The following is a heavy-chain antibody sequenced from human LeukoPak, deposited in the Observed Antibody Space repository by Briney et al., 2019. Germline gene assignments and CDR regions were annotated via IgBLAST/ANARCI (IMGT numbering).Heavy chain of an antibody. D-gene: IGHD3-22*01. CDR2: ISAYNGDT. CDR1: GYILTTYG. J-gene: IGHJ4*02. Sequence: ASVKVSCEASGYILTTYGISWVRQAPGQGLEWMGWISAYNGDTDFAQHLQGRVSMTIDASTNTAYMELRSLRSDDTAVYYCARARLGYYYDSSGYRHWGQGTLVTVSS. CDR3: ARARLGYYYDSSGYRH. V-gene: IGHV1-18*04.